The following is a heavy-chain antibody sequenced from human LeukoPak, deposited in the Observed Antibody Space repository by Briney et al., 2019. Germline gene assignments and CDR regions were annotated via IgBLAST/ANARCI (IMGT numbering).Heavy chain of an antibody. J-gene: IGHJ4*02. CDR2: ISSTSGTI. CDR3: ARGWGLFDY. CDR1: GFTFSSYS. D-gene: IGHD7-27*01. V-gene: IGHV3-48*04. Sequence: PGGSLRLSCAASGFTFSSYSMNWVRQAPGEGLEWISYISSTSGTIYYADSVKGRFTIPADNAKNSLYLQMNSLRAEDTAVYYCARGWGLFDYWGQGTLVTVSS.